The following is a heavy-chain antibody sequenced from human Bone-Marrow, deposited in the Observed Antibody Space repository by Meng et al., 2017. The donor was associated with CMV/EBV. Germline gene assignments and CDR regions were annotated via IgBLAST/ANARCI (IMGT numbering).Heavy chain of an antibody. CDR1: GFIFSSYS. D-gene: IGHD6-13*01. Sequence: GASLKISCAASGFIFSSYSMNWVRQAPGKGLEWVSSISSSSRNIYYADSVKGRFTISRDNAQNSLYLQMNSLRAEDTAVYYCAKDKQLASFDYWGQGTLVTGSS. CDR2: ISSSSRNI. J-gene: IGHJ4*02. V-gene: IGHV3-21*01. CDR3: AKDKQLASFDY.